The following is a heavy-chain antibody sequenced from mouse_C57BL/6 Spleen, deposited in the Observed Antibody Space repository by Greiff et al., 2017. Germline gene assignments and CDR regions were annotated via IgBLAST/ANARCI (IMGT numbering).Heavy chain of an antibody. CDR2: IDPNSGGT. J-gene: IGHJ3*01. CDR3: ARALYGSSGWFAY. Sequence: VQLQQSGPELVKPGASVKLSCKASGYTFTSYWMHWVKQRPGRGLEWIGRIDPNSGGTKYNEKFKSKATLTVDKPSSSAYMQLSSLTSEDSAVXYCARALYGSSGWFAYWGQGTLVTVSA. V-gene: IGHV1-72*01. D-gene: IGHD1-1*01. CDR1: GYTFTSYW.